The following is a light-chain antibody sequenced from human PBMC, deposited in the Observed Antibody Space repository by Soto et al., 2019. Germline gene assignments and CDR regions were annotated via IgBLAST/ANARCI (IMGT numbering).Light chain of an antibody. Sequence: DIQMTQSPSTLSASIGDRVTIICRASQNTNVWLAWYQQKPGKAPKFLIYQASTLQSGVPSRFSGSGSGTEFTLTISSLQPDDFATYYCQQHEAYPRTFGQGTKVEIK. J-gene: IGKJ1*01. CDR1: QNTNVW. V-gene: IGKV1-5*03. CDR2: QAS. CDR3: QQHEAYPRT.